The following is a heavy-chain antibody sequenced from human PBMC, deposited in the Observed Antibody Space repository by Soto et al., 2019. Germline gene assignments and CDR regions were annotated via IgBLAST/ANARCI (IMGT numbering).Heavy chain of an antibody. CDR3: ARDKDYHDSSTYYIDY. CDR2: ISSSSSYI. CDR1: GFTFSSYS. J-gene: IGHJ4*02. V-gene: IGHV3-21*01. Sequence: PGGTLSLSCAASGFTFSSYSMNWVRQAPGKGLEWVSSISSSSSYIYYADSVRGRFTISRDNPTNSLYLQMTSLSAEDTAIYYCARDKDYHDSSTYYIDYWGQGTPVTVSS. D-gene: IGHD3-22*01.